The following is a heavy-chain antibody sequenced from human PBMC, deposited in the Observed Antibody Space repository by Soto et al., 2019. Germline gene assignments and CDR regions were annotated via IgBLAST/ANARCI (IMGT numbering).Heavy chain of an antibody. J-gene: IGHJ4*02. CDR3: ARDLAAGDH. CDR2: INPASGST. Sequence: QVQLVQSGAEVKKPGASVKVSCRTSGYTFTHYYIHWVRQAPGQGLEWLGIINPASGSTNYAPDFRVRVTLTMDTSTTTVYMELSGLRAEDTAIFYCARDLAAGDHWGQGTLVTVSS. V-gene: IGHV1-46*01. CDR1: GYTFTHYY. D-gene: IGHD6-13*01.